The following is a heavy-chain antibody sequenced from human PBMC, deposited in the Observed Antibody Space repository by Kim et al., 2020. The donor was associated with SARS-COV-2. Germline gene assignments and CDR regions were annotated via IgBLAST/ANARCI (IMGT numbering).Heavy chain of an antibody. V-gene: IGHV3-33*01. Sequence: YYADSVKGRFTISRDNSKNTLYLQMNSLRAEDTAVYYCARLWFGEYKADYWGQGTLVTVSS. J-gene: IGHJ4*02. D-gene: IGHD3-10*01. CDR3: ARLWFGEYKADY.